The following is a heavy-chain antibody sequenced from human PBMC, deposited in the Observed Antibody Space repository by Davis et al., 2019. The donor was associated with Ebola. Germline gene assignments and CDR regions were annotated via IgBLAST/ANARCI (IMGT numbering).Heavy chain of an antibody. J-gene: IGHJ4*02. D-gene: IGHD2-15*01. CDR2: IYYSGST. V-gene: IGHV4-59*08. CDR3: ARQASGNCSGGSCYSAYFDY. CDR1: GGSISSYY. Sequence: MPGGSLRLSCTVSGGSISSYYWSWIRQPPGKGLEWIGYIYYSGSTNYNPSLKSRVTISVDTSKNQFSLKLSSVTAADTAVYYCARQASGNCSGGSCYSAYFDYWGQGTLVTVSS.